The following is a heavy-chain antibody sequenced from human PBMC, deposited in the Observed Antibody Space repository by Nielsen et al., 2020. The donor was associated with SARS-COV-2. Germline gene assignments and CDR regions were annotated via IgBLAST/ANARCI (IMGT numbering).Heavy chain of an antibody. D-gene: IGHD6-19*01. CDR1: GGSISSGGYY. J-gene: IGHJ4*02. CDR2: IYYSGTT. CDR3: ARAGPIAVTGRGNFDH. V-gene: IGHV4-31*03. Sequence: SETLSLTCTVSGGSISSGGYYWSWIRQHPGKGLEWIGYIYYSGTTYYNPSLKSRVTMSVDTSKNQFSLNLTSVTAADTALYYCARAGPIAVTGRGNFDHWGQGALVTVSS.